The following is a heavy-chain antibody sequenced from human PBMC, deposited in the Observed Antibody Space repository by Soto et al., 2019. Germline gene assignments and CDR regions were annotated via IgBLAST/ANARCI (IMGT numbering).Heavy chain of an antibody. CDR2: IGVAGDT. CDR3: ASGGWGSSWYEGGSRIDY. CDR1: GFTFSSYD. D-gene: IGHD6-13*01. Sequence: EVQLVESGGGLVQPGGSLRLSCAASGFTFSSYDMHWVRQVAGKGLEWVSAIGVAGDTYYPDSVKGRFTISRENAKNSLYLQMNSLRAEDTAVYYCASGGWGSSWYEGGSRIDYWGQGTPVTVSS. V-gene: IGHV3-13*01. J-gene: IGHJ4*02.